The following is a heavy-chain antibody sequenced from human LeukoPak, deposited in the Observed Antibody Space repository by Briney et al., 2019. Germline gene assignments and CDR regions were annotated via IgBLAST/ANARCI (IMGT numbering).Heavy chain of an antibody. D-gene: IGHD3-10*01. CDR2: IGYDGSKM. CDR3: AKDNRNYYIDY. V-gene: IGHV3-30*02. Sequence: GSLRLSCAASGFTFSSYGMHWVRQAPGKGLEWVAFIGYDGSKMYYVDSVKGRFTISRDNSENTLYLQMNSLRTEDTALYYCAKDNRNYYIDYWGQGTLVTVSS. J-gene: IGHJ4*02. CDR1: GFTFSSYG.